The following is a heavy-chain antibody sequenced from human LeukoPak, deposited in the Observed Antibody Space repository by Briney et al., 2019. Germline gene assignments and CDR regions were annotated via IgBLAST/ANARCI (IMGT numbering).Heavy chain of an antibody. Sequence: GGSLRLSCAASGFTFSSYGMHWVRQAPGKGLEWVAFIRYDGSNKYYADSVKGRFTISRDNSKNTLYLQMNSLRAEDTAAYYCAKDHKQWLGQYYFDYWGQGTLVTVSS. J-gene: IGHJ4*02. D-gene: IGHD6-19*01. CDR1: GFTFSSYG. V-gene: IGHV3-30*02. CDR2: IRYDGSNK. CDR3: AKDHKQWLGQYYFDY.